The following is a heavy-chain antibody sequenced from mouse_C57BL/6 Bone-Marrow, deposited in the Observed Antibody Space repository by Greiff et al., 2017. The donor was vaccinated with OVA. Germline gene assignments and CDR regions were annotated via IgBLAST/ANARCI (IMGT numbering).Heavy chain of an antibody. J-gene: IGHJ2*01. D-gene: IGHD1-1*02. CDR2: ISTGGSYT. V-gene: IGHV5-6*01. CDR1: GFTFTSYG. CDR3: ARHFGGFDY. Sequence: EVQLVESGGDLVKPGGSLKLSCAASGFTFTSYGMSWVRQTPDKRLEWVATISTGGSYTYYPHSVKGRFTISRDNSKNTLYLQMSSLKSEDTAIYYCARHFGGFDYWGQGTTLTVSA.